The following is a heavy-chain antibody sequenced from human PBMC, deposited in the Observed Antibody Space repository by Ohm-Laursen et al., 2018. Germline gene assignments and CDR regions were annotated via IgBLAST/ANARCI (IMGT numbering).Heavy chain of an antibody. J-gene: IGHJ4*02. D-gene: IGHD2-15*01. Sequence: SGTLSLTCSVYGGSFSGYYWSWIRQPPGKGLEWIGEINHSGSTNYNPSLKSRVTISVDTSKNQFSLKLSSVTAADTAVYYCARPCSGGSCYLVYWGQGTLVTVSS. CDR1: GGSFSGYY. CDR3: ARPCSGGSCYLVY. V-gene: IGHV4-34*01. CDR2: INHSGST.